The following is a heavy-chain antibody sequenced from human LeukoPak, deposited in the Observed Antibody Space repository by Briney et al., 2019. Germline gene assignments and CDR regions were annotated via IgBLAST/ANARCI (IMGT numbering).Heavy chain of an antibody. D-gene: IGHD3-10*01. CDR1: GGTFSSYA. CDR2: INTNTGNP. V-gene: IGHV7-4-1*02. CDR3: ARSIWFGELFADY. J-gene: IGHJ4*02. Sequence: GASVKVSCKASGGTFSSYAISWVRQAPGQGLEWMGWINTNTGNPTYAQGFTGRFVFSLDTSVSTAYLQISSLKAEDTAVYYCARSIWFGELFADYWGQGTLVTVSS.